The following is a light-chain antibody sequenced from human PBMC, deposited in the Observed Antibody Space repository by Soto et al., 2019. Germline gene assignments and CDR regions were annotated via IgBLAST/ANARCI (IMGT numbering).Light chain of an antibody. CDR2: GNS. CDR1: SSNIGAGYD. J-gene: IGLJ2*01. V-gene: IGLV1-40*01. Sequence: QSVLTQPPSVSGAPGQRVTISCTGSSSNIGAGYDVHWYQQLPGTAPKLLIYGNSNRPSGVPDRFSGSKSGTSASLAITGPRVEDELVYSGQPYDGSLSAHMLFGGGPKLTVL. CDR3: QPYDGSLSAHML.